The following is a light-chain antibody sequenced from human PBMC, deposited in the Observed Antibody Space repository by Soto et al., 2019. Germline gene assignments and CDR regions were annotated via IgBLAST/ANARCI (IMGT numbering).Light chain of an antibody. V-gene: IGKV1-5*03. CDR2: KAS. Sequence: DIQLTQSPSTLSASVGDRVTITCRASQSINSWLAWYQQKAGEAPHLLIHKASSLESGVPSRFSGSGSGTEFTLTISSLQPDDFATYYCQQYDSYPWTFGLGTKVEIK. J-gene: IGKJ1*01. CDR3: QQYDSYPWT. CDR1: QSINSW.